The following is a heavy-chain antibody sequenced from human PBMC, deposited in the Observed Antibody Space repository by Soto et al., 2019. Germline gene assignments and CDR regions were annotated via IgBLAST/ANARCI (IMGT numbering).Heavy chain of an antibody. J-gene: IGHJ3*02. V-gene: IGHV3-23*01. CDR3: APHVYCSGGSCHYDAFDI. D-gene: IGHD2-15*01. CDR1: GFIFGNYM. CDR2: IRDSGDST. Sequence: EVQLLESGGGLVQPGESLRLSCTVSGFIFGNYMMTWVRQAPGKGLEWVSTIRDSGDSTYYADSVKGRFTISRDNSKNTLYFQMDSLGAADTAVYYCAPHVYCSGGSCHYDAFDIRGQGAMVTVSS.